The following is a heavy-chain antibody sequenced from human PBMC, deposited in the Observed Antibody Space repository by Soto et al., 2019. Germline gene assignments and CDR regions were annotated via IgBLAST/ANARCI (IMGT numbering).Heavy chain of an antibody. D-gene: IGHD2-2*01. V-gene: IGHV3-48*02. J-gene: IGHJ6*02. CDR3: ARDSPGRYCSSTSCPRMDV. Sequence: GGSLRLSGAAPGFTFSSYSMNWVRQAPRKGLEWVSYISNSSSTIYYADSVKGRFTISRDNAKNSLYLQMNSLRDEDTAVYYCARDSPGRYCSSTSCPRMDVWGQGTTVTVSS. CDR1: GFTFSSYS. CDR2: ISNSSSTI.